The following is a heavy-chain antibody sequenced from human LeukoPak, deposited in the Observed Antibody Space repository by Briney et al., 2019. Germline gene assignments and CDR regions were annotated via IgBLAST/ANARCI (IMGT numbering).Heavy chain of an antibody. CDR1: GYSMSSGYY. V-gene: IGHV4-38-2*02. CDR2: IFHSGNS. Sequence: PSETLSLTCTVSGYSMSSGYYWGWIRQPPGKGLQWIGSIFHSGNSYYNPSLKSRVTISVDTSKNQFSLKVNSVTAADTAVYYCARVGYNWNLWFDFWSQGTTVTVSS. D-gene: IGHD1-7*01. J-gene: IGHJ3*01. CDR3: ARVGYNWNLWFDF.